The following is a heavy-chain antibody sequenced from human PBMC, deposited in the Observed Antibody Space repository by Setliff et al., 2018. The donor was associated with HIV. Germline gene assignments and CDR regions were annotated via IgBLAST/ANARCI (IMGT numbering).Heavy chain of an antibody. CDR2: IHYSGIT. D-gene: IGHD3-9*01. CDR1: RDSINGHW. Sequence: KPSETLSLTCTVSRDSINGHWWSWIRQPPGKGLEWTGSIHYSGITHYNPSLKSRLTMSVDKSKNQVSLKLTSVTAADTAVYYCARYKCINFACVGFDMWGQGTVVTVSS. V-gene: IGHV4-59*11. CDR3: ARYKCINFACVGFDM. J-gene: IGHJ3*02.